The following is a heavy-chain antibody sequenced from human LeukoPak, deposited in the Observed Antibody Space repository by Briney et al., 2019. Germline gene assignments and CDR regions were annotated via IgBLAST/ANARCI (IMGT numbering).Heavy chain of an antibody. CDR2: IYNSGST. Sequence: SETLSLTCIVSGGSIRSNYWSWIRQPPGKGLEWIGYIYNSGSTNYNPSLKSRVTISVDTSKNQFSLKLSSVTAADTAVYYCSSGSGSYHDYWGQGTLVTVSS. D-gene: IGHD3-10*01. V-gene: IGHV4-59*01. CDR1: GGSIRSNY. CDR3: SSGSGSYHDY. J-gene: IGHJ4*02.